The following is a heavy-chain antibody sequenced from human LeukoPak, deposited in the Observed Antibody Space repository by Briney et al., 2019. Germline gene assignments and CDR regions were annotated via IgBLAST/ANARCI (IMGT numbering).Heavy chain of an antibody. CDR3: ARQGADWFDP. D-gene: IGHD3-16*01. V-gene: IGHV4-59*08. CDR1: GGSISSYY. CDR2: IYYSGSS. J-gene: IGHJ5*02. Sequence: SETLSLTCTVSGGSISSYYWSCIRQPPGKGLEWIGYIYYSGSSNYNPSLKSRVTISVDTSKTQFSLKLSSVTAADTAVYYCARQGADWFDPWGQGTLVTVSS.